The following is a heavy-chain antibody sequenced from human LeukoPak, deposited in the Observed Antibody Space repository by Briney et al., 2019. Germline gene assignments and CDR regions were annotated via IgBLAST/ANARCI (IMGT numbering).Heavy chain of an antibody. J-gene: IGHJ4*02. V-gene: IGHV3-74*01. CDR2: INSDGSST. CDR3: ARDREDIVVVVAATPLV. D-gene: IGHD2-15*01. Sequence: GGSLRLSCAASGFTLSSYWMHWVRHAPGKGLVWVSRINSDGSSTSYADSVKGRFTTSRDNAKNTLYLQMNSLRAEDTAVYYCARDREDIVVVVAATPLVWGQGTLVTVSS. CDR1: GFTLSSYW.